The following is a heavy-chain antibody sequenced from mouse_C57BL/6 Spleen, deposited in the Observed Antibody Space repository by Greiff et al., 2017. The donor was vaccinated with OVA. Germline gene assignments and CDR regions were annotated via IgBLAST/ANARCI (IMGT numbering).Heavy chain of an antibody. CDR3: AYYGSSRDYAMDY. V-gene: IGHV5-17*01. J-gene: IGHJ4*01. CDR1: GFTFSDYG. D-gene: IGHD1-1*01. Sequence: VNVVESGGGLVKPGGSLKLSCAASGFTFSDYGMHWVRQAPEKGLEWVAYISSGSSTFYYADTVKGRFTISRDNAKNTLFLQMTSLRSEDTAMYYCAYYGSSRDYAMDYWGQGTSVTVSS. CDR2: ISSGSSTF.